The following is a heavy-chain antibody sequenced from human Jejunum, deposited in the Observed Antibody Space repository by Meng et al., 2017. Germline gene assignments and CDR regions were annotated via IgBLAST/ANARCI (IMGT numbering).Heavy chain of an antibody. V-gene: IGHV3-33*01. CDR2: IWHDGSKV. CDR1: GFNFTNYG. J-gene: IGHJ4*02. Sequence: QVQLLEFGRGVVQPGKSLRLSCAASGFNFTNYGMHWVRQAPGKGLEWVAVIWHDGSKVFYADSVRGRFTISRDNSHNTVDLQMNSVRVDDTAVYFCLRGRDYWGQGTLVTVSS. D-gene: IGHD3-10*01. CDR3: LRGRDY.